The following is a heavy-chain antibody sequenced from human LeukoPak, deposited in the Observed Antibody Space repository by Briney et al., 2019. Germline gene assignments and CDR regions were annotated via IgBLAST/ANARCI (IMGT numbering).Heavy chain of an antibody. CDR2: INQDGSVR. CDR1: GFTFHNYY. D-gene: IGHD3-9*01. CDR3: ASGNNDWSL. V-gene: IGHV3-7*03. Sequence: GGSLRLSCVASGFTFHNYYMSWVGQAPGKGLEWVANINQDGSVRYYVDSVKGRFTISRDNAKNSLYLQMNSLRVDDTAVYYCASGNNDWSLGGQGTLVTVSS. J-gene: IGHJ4*02.